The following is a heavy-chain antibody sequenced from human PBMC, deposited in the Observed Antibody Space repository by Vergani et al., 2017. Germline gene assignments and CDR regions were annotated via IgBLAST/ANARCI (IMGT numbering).Heavy chain of an antibody. J-gene: IGHJ6*02. D-gene: IGHD1-26*01. V-gene: IGHV4-61*02. Sequence: QVQLQESGPGLVKPSQTLSLTCTVSGGSISSGSYYWSWIRQPAGKGLEWIGRIYTSGSTNYNPSLKSRVTISVDTSKNQFSLKLSSVTAADTAVYYCRWDYYYYGMDVWGQXP. CDR2: IYTSGST. CDR1: GGSISSGSYY. CDR3: RWDYYYYGMDV.